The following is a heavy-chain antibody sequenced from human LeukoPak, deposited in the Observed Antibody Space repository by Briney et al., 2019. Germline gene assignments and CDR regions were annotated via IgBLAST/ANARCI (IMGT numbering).Heavy chain of an antibody. V-gene: IGHV1-69*04. J-gene: IGHJ5*02. D-gene: IGHD3-22*01. CDR2: IIPILGIA. CDR1: GFIFTSYA. Sequence: GASVKVSCKASGFIFTSYAISWVRQAPGQGLEWMGRIIPILGIANYAQKFQGRVTITADKSTSTAYMELSSLRSEDTAVYYCARGPVTMTVADGWFDPWGQGTLVTVSS. CDR3: ARGPVTMTVADGWFDP.